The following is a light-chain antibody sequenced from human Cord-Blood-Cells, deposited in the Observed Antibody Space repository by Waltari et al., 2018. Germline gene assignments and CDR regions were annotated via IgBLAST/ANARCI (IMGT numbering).Light chain of an antibody. CDR2: LGS. CDR3: MQALQTPYS. CDR1: QSLLHSNGYNY. J-gene: IGKJ2*03. Sequence: DIVMTQSPLSLPVTPGEPASISCRSSQSLLHSNGYNYLDWYLQKPGQSPQLLIYLGSNRASGVADRFSGREAGTDCTLKISRVEAADVGVYYCMQALQTPYSFGQGTKLEIK. V-gene: IGKV2-28*01.